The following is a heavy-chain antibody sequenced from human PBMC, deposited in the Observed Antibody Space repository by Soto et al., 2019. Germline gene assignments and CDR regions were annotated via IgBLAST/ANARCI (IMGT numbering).Heavy chain of an antibody. CDR2: INAGNGNT. V-gene: IGHV1-3*01. D-gene: IGHD6-13*01. J-gene: IGHJ6*03. Sequence: ASVKVSCKASGYTFTSYAMHWVRQAPGQRLEWMGWINAGNGNTKYSQKFQGRVTITRDTSASTAYMELSSLRSEDTAVYYCARGIAAAGKSYMDVCGKGTTVTLSS. CDR1: GYTFTSYA. CDR3: ARGIAAAGKSYMDV.